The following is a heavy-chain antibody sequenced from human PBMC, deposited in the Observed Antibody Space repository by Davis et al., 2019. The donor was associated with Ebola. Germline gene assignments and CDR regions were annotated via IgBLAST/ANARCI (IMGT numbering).Heavy chain of an antibody. V-gene: IGHV3-30*03. D-gene: IGHD3-3*01. Sequence: PGGSLRLSCAASGFTFSSYGMHWVRQAPGKGLEWVAVISYDGSNKYYADSVKGRFTISRDNSKNTLYLQMNSLRAEDTAVYYCAPPDHYDFWSGYSNWFDPWGQGTLDTVSS. J-gene: IGHJ5*02. CDR3: APPDHYDFWSGYSNWFDP. CDR2: ISYDGSNK. CDR1: GFTFSSYG.